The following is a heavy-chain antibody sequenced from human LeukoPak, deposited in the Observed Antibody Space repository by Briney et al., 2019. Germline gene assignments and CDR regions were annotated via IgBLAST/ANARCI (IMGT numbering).Heavy chain of an antibody. CDR2: IYHSGST. Sequence: SETLSLTCTVSGYSISSGYYWGWIRQPPGKGLEWIGSIYHSGSTYYNPSLKSRVTISVDTSKNQFSLKLSSVTAADTAVYYCARAHRFGESTGAFDIWGQGTMVTVSS. V-gene: IGHV4-38-2*02. D-gene: IGHD3-10*01. CDR3: ARAHRFGESTGAFDI. J-gene: IGHJ3*02. CDR1: GYSISSGYY.